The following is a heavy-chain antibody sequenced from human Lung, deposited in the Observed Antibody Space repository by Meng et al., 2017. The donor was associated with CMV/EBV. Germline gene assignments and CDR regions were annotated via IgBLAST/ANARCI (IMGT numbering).Heavy chain of an antibody. CDR1: GDSVSSTGAA. J-gene: IGHJ3*01. Sequence: SCAISGDSVSSTGAAWNWIRQSPSRGLEWLGRTFYRARWFNEYAVSVANRITINPDTSKNQFSLHLNSVTPEDTAVYFCAREEEGHWNDPRDAFASWXQGTMVTVSS. D-gene: IGHD1-1*01. CDR3: AREEEGHWNDPRDAFAS. CDR2: TFYRARWFN. V-gene: IGHV6-1*01.